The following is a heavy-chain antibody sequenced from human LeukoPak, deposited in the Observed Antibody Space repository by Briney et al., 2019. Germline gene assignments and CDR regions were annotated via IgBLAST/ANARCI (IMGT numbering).Heavy chain of an antibody. CDR1: GFTFSSYG. D-gene: IGHD6-13*01. CDR2: IWYDGSNK. CDR3: ARGKHRYSSSWLFFDY. J-gene: IGHJ4*02. Sequence: PGGSLRLSCAASGFTFSSYGMHWVRQAPGKGLEWVAVIWYDGSNKYYADSVKGRFTISRDNSKNTLYLQMNSLRAEDTAVYYCARGKHRYSSSWLFFDYWGQRTLVTVSS. V-gene: IGHV3-33*01.